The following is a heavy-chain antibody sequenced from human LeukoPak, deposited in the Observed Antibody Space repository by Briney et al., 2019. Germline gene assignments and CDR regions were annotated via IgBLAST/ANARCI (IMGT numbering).Heavy chain of an antibody. Sequence: GGSLRLSCTASGFTFTSTGMHWVRQAPGKGLEWVSYIGYDGNNTSYGDSSKDRLTVTRDNSKNTLYLQMNSLKVKDTAVYYCARTYNTAYGGQGTLVTVSS. J-gene: IGHJ4*02. CDR1: GFTFTSTG. CDR2: IGYDGNNT. CDR3: ARTYNTAY. D-gene: IGHD1-14*01. V-gene: IGHV3-30*02.